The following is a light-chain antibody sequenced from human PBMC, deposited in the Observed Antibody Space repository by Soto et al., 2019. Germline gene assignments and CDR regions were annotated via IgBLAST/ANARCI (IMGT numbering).Light chain of an antibody. CDR1: QSVSSSY. CDR2: GVS. V-gene: IGKV3-20*01. Sequence: EIVLTNSPGTLSLSPGERATLACRASQSVSSSYLAWYQHKPGQAPRLLISGVSSRATGIPDRCSGSGFGRRFTLTISRMEPEDCVVFCWHKYASSPKTFGKGTNVEIK. CDR3: HKYASSPKT. J-gene: IGKJ1*01.